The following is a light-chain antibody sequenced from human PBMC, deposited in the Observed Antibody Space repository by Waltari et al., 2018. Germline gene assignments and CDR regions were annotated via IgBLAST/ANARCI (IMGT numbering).Light chain of an antibody. J-gene: IGLJ1*01. CDR3: SSYTSSSTPYV. V-gene: IGLV2-14*01. Sequence: QSALTQPASVSGSPGQSITISCTGTSSDVGGYNYASWYQQHPGKAPKLMIYEVSNRPSGVSNRFSGSKSGNTASLTISGLQAEDEADYYCSSYTSSSTPYVFGTGTNVTVL. CDR2: EVS. CDR1: SSDVGGYNY.